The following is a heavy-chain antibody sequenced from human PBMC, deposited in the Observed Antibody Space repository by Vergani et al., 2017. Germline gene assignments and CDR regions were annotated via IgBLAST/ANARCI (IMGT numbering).Heavy chain of an antibody. D-gene: IGHD6-13*01. CDR3: ARGQARQQLWLEFDP. CDR1: GFTFSSYG. V-gene: IGHV3-33*01. CDR2: IWYDGSNK. Sequence: QVQLVESGGGVVQPGRSLRLSCAASGFTFSSYGMHWVRQAPGKGLEWVAVIWYDGSNKYYADSVKGRFTIPRDNSKNTLYLQMNSLRAEDTAVYYCARGQARQQLWLEFDPWGQGTLVNVSS. J-gene: IGHJ5*02.